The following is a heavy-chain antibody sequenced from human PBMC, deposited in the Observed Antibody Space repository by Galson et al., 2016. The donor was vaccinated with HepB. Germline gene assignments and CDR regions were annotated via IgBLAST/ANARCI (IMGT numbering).Heavy chain of an antibody. J-gene: IGHJ4*02. CDR2: IRHSGDST. CDR1: GFTFSDYS. Sequence: SLRLSCAASGFTFSDYSMSWVRQAPGKGLEWVSTIRHSGDSTYYADSVKGRFTISRDNSKNTLFLQMNSLRAEDTAVYYCAKLVSSCTNPRCQDFWGQGTLVTVSS. V-gene: IGHV3-23*01. CDR3: AKLVSSCTNPRCQDF. D-gene: IGHD2-8*01.